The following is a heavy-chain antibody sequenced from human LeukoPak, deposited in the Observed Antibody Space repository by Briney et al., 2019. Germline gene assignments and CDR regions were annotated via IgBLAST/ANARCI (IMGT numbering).Heavy chain of an antibody. CDR3: ARATFTMTRNAFDI. CDR2: IYTSGST. J-gene: IGHJ3*02. Sequence: SETLSLTCTVSGGSISSYYWSWIRQPAGKGLEWIGRIYTSGSTNYNPSLKSRVTMSVDTSKNQFSLKLSSVTAADTAVYYCARATFTMTRNAFDIWGRGTMVTVSS. V-gene: IGHV4-4*07. D-gene: IGHD3-22*01. CDR1: GGSISSYY.